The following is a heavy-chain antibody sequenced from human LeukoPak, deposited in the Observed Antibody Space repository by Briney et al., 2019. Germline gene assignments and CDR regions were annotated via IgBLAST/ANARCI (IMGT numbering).Heavy chain of an antibody. CDR2: IYYSGST. CDR3: ARDDGYSAFDY. Sequence: SETLSLTCTVSGGSISSGSYYWSWIRQHPGKGLEWIGYIYYSGSTYYNPSLKSRVTISVDTSKNQFSLKLSSVTVAGTAVYYCARDDGYSAFDYWGQGTLVTVSS. CDR1: GGSISSGSYY. V-gene: IGHV4-31*03. J-gene: IGHJ4*02. D-gene: IGHD5-24*01.